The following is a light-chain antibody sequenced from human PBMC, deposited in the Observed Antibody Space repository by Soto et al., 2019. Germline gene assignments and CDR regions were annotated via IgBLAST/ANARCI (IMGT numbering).Light chain of an antibody. CDR2: GAS. V-gene: IGKV3-15*01. CDR3: QQYNNWPAT. J-gene: IGKJ5*01. Sequence: EIVMTQSPATLSVSPGERATLSCRASQSVSSNLAWYQQKPGQAPRLLIYGASTRATGIPARFSGSGSGTEFTLTISSRQSEDFAVYYCQQYNNWPATFGQGTRLEIK. CDR1: QSVSSN.